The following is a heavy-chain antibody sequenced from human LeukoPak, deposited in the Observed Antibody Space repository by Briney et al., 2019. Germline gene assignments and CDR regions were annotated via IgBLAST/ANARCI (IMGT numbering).Heavy chain of an antibody. CDR3: AREGFTMIDY. J-gene: IGHJ4*02. D-gene: IGHD3-22*01. V-gene: IGHV4-30-4*01. CDR2: IYYSGST. Sequence: SETLSLTCTVSGGSISSGDYYWSWIRQPPGKGLEWIGYIYYSGSTYYNPSLKSRVTISVDASKNQFSLKLSSVTAADTAVYYCAREGFTMIDYWGQGTLVTVSS. CDR1: GGSISSGDYY.